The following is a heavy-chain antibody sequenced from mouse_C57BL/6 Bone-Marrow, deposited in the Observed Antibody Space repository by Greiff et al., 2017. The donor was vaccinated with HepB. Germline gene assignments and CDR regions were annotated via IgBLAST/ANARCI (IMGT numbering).Heavy chain of an antibody. D-gene: IGHD1-1*01. J-gene: IGHJ4*01. CDR1: GYTFTSYW. V-gene: IGHV1-69*01. CDR3: ARGGSWGYAMDY. Sequence: VQLQQPGAELVMPGASVKLSCKASGYTFTSYWMHWVKQRPGQGLEWIGEIDPSDSYTNYNQKFKGKSTLTVDKSSSTAYMQLSSLTSEDSAVYYCARGGSWGYAMDYWGQGTSVTVSS. CDR2: IDPSDSYT.